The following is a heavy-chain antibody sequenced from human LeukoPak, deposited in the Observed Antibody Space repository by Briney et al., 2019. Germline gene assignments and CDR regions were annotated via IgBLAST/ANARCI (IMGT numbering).Heavy chain of an antibody. CDR1: GGSIRNYY. CDR3: ARGLYDFWSGYYSPPLGY. D-gene: IGHD3-3*01. J-gene: IGHJ4*02. CDR2: IYYSGST. Sequence: SETLSLTCTVSGGSIRNYYWSWIRQPPGKGLEWIGYIYYSGSTNYNPSLKSRVTISVDTSKNQFSLKLSSVTAADTAVYYCARGLYDFWSGYYSPPLGYWGQGTLVTVSS. V-gene: IGHV4-59*12.